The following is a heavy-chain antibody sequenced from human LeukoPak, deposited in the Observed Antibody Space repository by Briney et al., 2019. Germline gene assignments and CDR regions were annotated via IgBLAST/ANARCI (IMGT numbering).Heavy chain of an antibody. V-gene: IGHV3-21*01. Sequence: GGSLRLSCAASRFTLSSYTMNWVRQAPGRGLEWVSSIISNSRYIHYADSVKGRFTISRDNAKNSLYLQMNSLRAEDTAVYYCAREDYGGNYDYWGQGTLVTVSS. J-gene: IGHJ4*02. CDR1: RFTLSSYT. D-gene: IGHD4-23*01. CDR3: AREDYGGNYDY. CDR2: IISNSRYI.